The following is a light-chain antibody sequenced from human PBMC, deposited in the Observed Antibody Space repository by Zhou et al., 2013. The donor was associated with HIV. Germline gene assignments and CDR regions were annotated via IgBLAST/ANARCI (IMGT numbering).Light chain of an antibody. Sequence: DIQMTQSPSSLSASVGDRVTITCRASQTISSYLNWYQQKPGKAPNLLIHAASTLQSGVPSRFSGGGSGTDFTLIISSLQPEDFATYYCQQSYSTPLTFGGGTKV. V-gene: IGKV1-39*01. CDR3: QQSYSTPLT. CDR1: QTISSY. CDR2: AAS. J-gene: IGKJ4*01.